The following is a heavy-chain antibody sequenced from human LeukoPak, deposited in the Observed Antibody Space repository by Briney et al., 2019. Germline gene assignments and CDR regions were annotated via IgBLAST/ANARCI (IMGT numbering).Heavy chain of an antibody. CDR2: MNPNSGNT. D-gene: IGHD2-2*01. CDR3: ARGVYCSSTSCYGDNWLDP. CDR1: GYTFTSYD. Sequence: ASVKVSCKASGYTFTSYDINWVRQATGQGLEWMGWMNPNSGNTGYAQKFQGRVTMTRNTSISTAYMELSSLRSEDTAVYYCARGVYCSSTSCYGDNWLDPWGQGTLVTVSS. J-gene: IGHJ5*02. V-gene: IGHV1-8*01.